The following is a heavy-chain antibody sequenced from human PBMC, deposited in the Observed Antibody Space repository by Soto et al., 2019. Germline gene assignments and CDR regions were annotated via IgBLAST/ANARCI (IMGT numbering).Heavy chain of an antibody. CDR2: INHSGST. D-gene: IGHD3-22*01. V-gene: IGHV4-34*01. CDR3: ESGPSGYYYGD. J-gene: IGHJ4*02. Sequence: PXETLSLSCAVYGGSFSGDYWSWIRQPPGKGLEWIGEINHSGSTNENPSLKSRVTISVDTSKNQFSLKLSSVTAADTAGYYCESGPSGYYYGDWGQGTLVTVSS. CDR1: GGSFSGDY.